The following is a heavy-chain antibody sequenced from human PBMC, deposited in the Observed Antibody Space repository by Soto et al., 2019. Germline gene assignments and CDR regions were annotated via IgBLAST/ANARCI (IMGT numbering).Heavy chain of an antibody. CDR2: VSGGGGST. D-gene: IGHD5-18*01. Sequence: PGGSLRLSCAASGFTFSSYAMNWVRQAPGKGLEWVSGVSGGGGSTYYADSVKGRFTISRDNSEHTLYLHMNSLRAEDTAVYYCAMAHVDTAMDYYYYGMDVWGQGTTVTVSS. CDR1: GFTFSSYA. J-gene: IGHJ6*02. CDR3: AMAHVDTAMDYYYYGMDV. V-gene: IGHV3-23*01.